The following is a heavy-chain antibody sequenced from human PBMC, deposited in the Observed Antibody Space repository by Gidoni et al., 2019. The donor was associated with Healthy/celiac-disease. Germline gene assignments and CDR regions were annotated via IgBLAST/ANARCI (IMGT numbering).Heavy chain of an antibody. CDR3: ARDVKRQLPTILRLGELSLDY. V-gene: IGHV1-18*01. Sequence: QVQLVQSGAEVKKPGAPVKVSCKASGYTFTSYGIRWLRQASGQGLEWMGWISAYNGKTNYAQKLQGRVTMTTDTSTRTAYMELRSMRSDDTAVYYCARDVKRQLPTILRLGELSLDYWGQGTLVTVSS. CDR2: ISAYNGKT. J-gene: IGHJ4*02. D-gene: IGHD3-16*02. CDR1: GYTFTSYG.